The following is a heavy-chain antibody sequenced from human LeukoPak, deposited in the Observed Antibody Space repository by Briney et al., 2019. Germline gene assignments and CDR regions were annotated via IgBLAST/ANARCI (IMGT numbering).Heavy chain of an antibody. V-gene: IGHV3-69-1*01. Sequence: GGSLRPSCAASGFTFSNAWMSWVRQAPGEGLEWVSSISGSGTQYTDSVQGRFTLSRDKTKNSLYLQKNSPRAQDTPVYYCVSGGMRSPHNWGQGTLVTVSS. CDR1: GFTFSNAW. CDR3: VSGGMRSPHN. J-gene: IGHJ4*02. D-gene: IGHD3-16*01. CDR2: ISGSGT.